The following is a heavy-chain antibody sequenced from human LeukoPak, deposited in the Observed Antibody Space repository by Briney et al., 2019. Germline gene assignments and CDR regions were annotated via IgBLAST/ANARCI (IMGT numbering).Heavy chain of an antibody. V-gene: IGHV1-2*02. Sequence: ASVKVSCKASVYTFTGYYMHWVRQAPGQGLEWMGWINPNSGSTNYAQKFQGRVTMTRDTSISTAFMDLSRLRSDDTAVYYCARRGNYGDYFDYWGQGTLVTVSS. J-gene: IGHJ4*02. CDR2: INPNSGST. D-gene: IGHD4-17*01. CDR3: ARRGNYGDYFDY. CDR1: VYTFTGYY.